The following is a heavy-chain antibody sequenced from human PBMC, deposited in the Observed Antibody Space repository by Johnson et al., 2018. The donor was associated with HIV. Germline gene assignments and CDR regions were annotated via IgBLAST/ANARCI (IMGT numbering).Heavy chain of an antibody. CDR1: RFTFSDYY. Sequence: QVQLVESGGGVVQPGRSLRLSCAASRFTFSDYYMSWIRQTPGKGLEWVSYISSSGGTIYYADSVQGRFSISRDNAKNSLYLQMNSLRAEDTAVYYLARSITMIVFTFDIWGQGTMVTVSS. CDR3: ARSITMIVFTFDI. J-gene: IGHJ3*02. V-gene: IGHV3-11*04. D-gene: IGHD3-22*01. CDR2: ISSSGGTI.